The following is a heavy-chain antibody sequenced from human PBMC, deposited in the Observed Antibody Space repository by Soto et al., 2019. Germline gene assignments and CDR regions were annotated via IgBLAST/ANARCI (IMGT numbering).Heavy chain of an antibody. CDR1: GYSISSGYY. CDR3: ARDLNGGMDV. J-gene: IGHJ6*02. D-gene: IGHD1-1*01. Sequence: PSETLSLTCAVSGYSISSGYYWGWIRQPPGKGLEWIWSIYHSGSPYSNPTLKSRVTLSVDTSKNQFSLKLSSVTAADTAVYYCARDLNGGMDVWGQGTTVTVSS. CDR2: IYHSGSP. V-gene: IGHV4-38-2*02.